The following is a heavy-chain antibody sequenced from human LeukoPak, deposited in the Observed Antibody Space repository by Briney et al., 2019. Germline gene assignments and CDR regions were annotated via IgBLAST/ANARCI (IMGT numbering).Heavy chain of an antibody. CDR2: IYYSGST. J-gene: IGHJ4*02. CDR3: ASDAYGVY. Sequence: SETLSLTCTVSGGSISSSSYYWGWIRQPPWKGLEWIGSIYYSGSTYYNPSLKSRVTISVDTSKNQFSLKLSSVTAADMAVYYCASDAYGVYWGQGTLVTVSS. CDR1: GGSISSSSYY. D-gene: IGHD3-10*01. V-gene: IGHV4-39*01.